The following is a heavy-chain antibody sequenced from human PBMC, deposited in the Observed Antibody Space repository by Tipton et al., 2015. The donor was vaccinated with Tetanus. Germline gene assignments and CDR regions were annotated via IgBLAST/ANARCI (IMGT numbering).Heavy chain of an antibody. Sequence: SLRLSCAASGFTFSTHGMHWVRQAPGKGLEWVALVWYDGTRKYYTESVEGRFTISRDNSKNTLYLPMDSLRVGDTAVFYCAGEADCCGGSFFSGGFDHRGPGTQVPLSS. D-gene: IGHD2-15*01. J-gene: IGHJ4*02. CDR2: VWYDGTRK. CDR3: AGEADCCGGSFFSGGFDH. V-gene: IGHV3-33*01. CDR1: GFTFSTHG.